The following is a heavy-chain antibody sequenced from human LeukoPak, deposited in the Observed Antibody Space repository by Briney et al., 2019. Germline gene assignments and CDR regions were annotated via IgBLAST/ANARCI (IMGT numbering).Heavy chain of an antibody. CDR3: ARGLAGVISGGSYVTSY. Sequence: ASVKVSCKASGYTFTGYYMHWVRQAPGQGLEWMGWINPNSGGTNYAQKFQGRVTMTRDTSISTAYMELSRLRSDDTAVYYCARGLAGVISGGSYVTSYWGQGTLVTVSS. CDR1: GYTFTGYY. V-gene: IGHV1-2*02. D-gene: IGHD2-15*01. J-gene: IGHJ4*02. CDR2: INPNSGGT.